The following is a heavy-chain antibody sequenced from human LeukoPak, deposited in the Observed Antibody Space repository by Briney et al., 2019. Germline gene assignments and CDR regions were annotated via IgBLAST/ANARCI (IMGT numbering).Heavy chain of an antibody. CDR3: AGGYCSSTSCYHGAFDI. V-gene: IGHV4-30-4*08. CDR1: GGSISSGDYY. Sequence: SQTLSLTCTVSGGSISSGDYYWSWIRQPPGKGLEWIGYIYYSGSTYYNPSLKSRVTISIDTSKNQFSLKLSSVTAADTAVYYCAGGYCSSTSCYHGAFDIWGQGTMVTVSS. D-gene: IGHD2-2*01. J-gene: IGHJ3*02. CDR2: IYYSGST.